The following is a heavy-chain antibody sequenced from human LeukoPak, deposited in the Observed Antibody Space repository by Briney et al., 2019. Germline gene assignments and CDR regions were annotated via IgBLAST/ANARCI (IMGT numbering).Heavy chain of an antibody. D-gene: IGHD3-10*01. J-gene: IGHJ6*03. CDR1: GGSFSGYY. Sequence: SETLSLTCAVYGGSFSGYYWSWIRQPPGKGLEWIGEVNYSGSTYYNSSLKSRVIISLDTSQNQFSLKLSSVTAADTGVYYCARVGDLFRAHRVRGLSPDFYYMDVWGKGTTVTVSS. CDR2: VNYSGST. CDR3: ARVGDLFRAHRVRGLSPDFYYMDV. V-gene: IGHV4-34*01.